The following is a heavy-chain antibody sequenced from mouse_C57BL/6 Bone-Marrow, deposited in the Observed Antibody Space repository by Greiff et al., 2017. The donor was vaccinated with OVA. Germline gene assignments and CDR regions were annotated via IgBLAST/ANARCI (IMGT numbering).Heavy chain of an antibody. D-gene: IGHD1-1*01. CDR2: IRLKSDNYAT. V-gene: IGHV6-3*01. J-gene: IGHJ3*01. CDR1: GFTFSNYW. CDR3: TVYYGSSYAY. Sequence: EVKLVESGGGLVQPGGSMKLSCVASGFTFSNYWMNWVRQSPEKGLEWVAQIRLKSDNYATHYAESVKGRFTISRDDSKSSVYLQMNNLRAEDTGIYYCTVYYGSSYAYWGQGTLVTVSA.